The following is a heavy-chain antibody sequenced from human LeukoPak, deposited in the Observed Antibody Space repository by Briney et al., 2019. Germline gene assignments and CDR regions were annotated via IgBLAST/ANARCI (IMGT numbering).Heavy chain of an antibody. D-gene: IGHD4-17*01. J-gene: IGHJ4*02. CDR2: IRYDGSNK. CDR1: GFTFSSYG. V-gene: IGHV3-30*02. Sequence: GGSLRLSCAASGFTFSSYGMHWVRQAPGKGLEWVAFIRYDGSNKYYADSVEGRFTISRDNSKNTLYLQMNSLRAEDTAVYYCAKDGDYGYFDYWGQGTLVTVSS. CDR3: AKDGDYGYFDY.